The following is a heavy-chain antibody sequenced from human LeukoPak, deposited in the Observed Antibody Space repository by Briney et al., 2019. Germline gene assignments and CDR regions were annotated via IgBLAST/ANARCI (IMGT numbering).Heavy chain of an antibody. V-gene: IGHV1-2*02. CDR2: INPNSGGT. CDR1: GYIFTGYY. Sequence: ASVKVSCKASGYIFTGYYMHWVRQAPGQGLEWMGWINPNSGGTNYAQKFQGRVTMTRDTSISTAYKELSRLRSDDTAVYYYARGGHYYDSSGYSHRSDYWGQGTLVTVSS. J-gene: IGHJ4*02. CDR3: ARGGHYYDSSGYSHRSDY. D-gene: IGHD3-22*01.